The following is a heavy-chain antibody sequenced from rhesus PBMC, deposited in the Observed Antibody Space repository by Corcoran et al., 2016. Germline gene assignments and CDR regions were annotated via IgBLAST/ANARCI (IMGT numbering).Heavy chain of an antibody. CDR3: VRVDWLKTPNYGTFDF. J-gene: IGHJ4*01. Sequence: QVTLKESGPALVKPTQTLTLTCSLAGFSLSPDFVGVVWIRQPPGPALELLANIYWDNYKFYSSSLRPRLTISKDSSGNQGVLTMTNMDPVDTATYYWVRVDWLKTPNYGTFDFWGQGVVVTVSS. D-gene: IGHD1-26*01. CDR2: IYWDNYK. CDR1: GFSLSPDFVG. V-gene: IGHV2S1*01.